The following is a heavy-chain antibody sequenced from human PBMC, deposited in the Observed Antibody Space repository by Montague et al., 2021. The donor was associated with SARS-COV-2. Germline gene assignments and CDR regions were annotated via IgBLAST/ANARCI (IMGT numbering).Heavy chain of an antibody. D-gene: IGHD3-3*01. J-gene: IGHJ4*02. CDR3: ARHEERITIFGVVTKGAFDY. CDR1: GGSISSSSYY. V-gene: IGHV4-39*01. Sequence: SETLSLTCTVSGGSISSSSYYWGWIRQPPGKGLEWIGSIYYSGSTYYNPSLKSRFTISVDTSKNQFSLKLSSVTAADTAVYYCARHEERITIFGVVTKGAFDYWGQGTLVTVSS. CDR2: IYYSGST.